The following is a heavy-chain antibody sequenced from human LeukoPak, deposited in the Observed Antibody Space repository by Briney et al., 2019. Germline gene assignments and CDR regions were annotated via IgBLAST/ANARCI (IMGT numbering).Heavy chain of an antibody. D-gene: IGHD6-19*01. V-gene: IGHV3-30*02. CDR3: ARALFSSGWYKGPRAIPHWFDP. CDR1: GFTFSSYG. J-gene: IGHJ5*02. Sequence: GGSLRLSCAASGFTFSSYGMHWVRQAPGKGLEWVAFIRYDGSNKYYADSVKGRFTISRDNSKNTLYLQMNSLRAEDTAVYYCARALFSSGWYKGPRAIPHWFDPWGQGTLVTVSS. CDR2: IRYDGSNK.